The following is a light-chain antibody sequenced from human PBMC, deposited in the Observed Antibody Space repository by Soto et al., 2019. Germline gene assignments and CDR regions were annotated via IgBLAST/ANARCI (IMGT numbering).Light chain of an antibody. V-gene: IGKV1-5*03. J-gene: IGKJ1*01. Sequence: DIQMTQSPSTLSASVGDTVTITCRASQTISSWLAWYQQKPGKAPKLLIYKASTLKSGVPSRFSGSGSWTEFTLTSSSLQPDDFATYYCQHYNSYSEAFGQGTKVDIK. CDR3: QHYNSYSEA. CDR2: KAS. CDR1: QTISSW.